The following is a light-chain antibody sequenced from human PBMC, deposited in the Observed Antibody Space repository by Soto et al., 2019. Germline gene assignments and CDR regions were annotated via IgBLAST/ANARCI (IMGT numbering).Light chain of an antibody. J-gene: IGLJ2*01. Sequence: QSALTQPASVSGSPGQSITISCTGTSSDVGGYNYVSWYQQHPGKAPRLMIYDVSNRPSGVSNRFSGSKAGNTASLTISGLHAEDEAHYYCSSYTSSSTLVFGGGTKLTVL. CDR2: DVS. CDR1: SSDVGGYNY. CDR3: SSYTSSSTLV. V-gene: IGLV2-14*01.